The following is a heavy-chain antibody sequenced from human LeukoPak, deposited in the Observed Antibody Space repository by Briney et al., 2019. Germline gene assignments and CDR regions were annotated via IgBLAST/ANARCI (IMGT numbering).Heavy chain of an antibody. V-gene: IGHV4-39*01. CDR3: GRHGSRHSRSYYQEGVPDH. CDR2: CYYRGST. J-gene: IGHJ4*02. Sequence: SETLSLTCTVFGGSISSSSYCWVRFRQPPGKGLECIGSCYYRGSTRHSPSLKSRVTISADTPKSQFSLELRSVTAADTAVNHCGRHGSRHSRSYYQEGVPDHWGQGTLVTVSS. D-gene: IGHD3-10*01. CDR1: GGSISSSSYC.